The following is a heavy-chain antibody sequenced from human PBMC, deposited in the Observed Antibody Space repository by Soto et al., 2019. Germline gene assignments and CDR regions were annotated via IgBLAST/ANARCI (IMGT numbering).Heavy chain of an antibody. J-gene: IGHJ3*02. D-gene: IGHD5-18*01. Sequence: SATLFLTCPVSCCSINSGGYYCTRILQHPGRDLEWIGNIYYSESTSYNPSLKSRVTISIDTSKNQFSLKVNSVTAADTAVYFCARDERFSYGQAYAFDIWGQGTMVT. V-gene: IGHV4-31*03. CDR1: CCSINSGGYY. CDR3: ARDERFSYGQAYAFDI. CDR2: IYYSEST.